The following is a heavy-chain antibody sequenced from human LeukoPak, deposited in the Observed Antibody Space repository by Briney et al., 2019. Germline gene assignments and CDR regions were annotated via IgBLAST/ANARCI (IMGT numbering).Heavy chain of an antibody. Sequence: GGSLRLSCAASGFTVSSDYMSWVRQPPGKGLEWVSVIYSGGSTNYADSVKGRFTISRDNAKNSLYLQMNSLGAEDTAVYYCARSGVGATNDYWGQGTLVTVSS. V-gene: IGHV3-53*01. J-gene: IGHJ4*02. CDR2: IYSGGST. CDR1: GFTVSSDY. D-gene: IGHD1-26*01. CDR3: ARSGVGATNDY.